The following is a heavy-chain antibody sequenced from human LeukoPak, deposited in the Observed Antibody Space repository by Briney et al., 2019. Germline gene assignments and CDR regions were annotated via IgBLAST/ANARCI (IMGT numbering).Heavy chain of an antibody. CDR2: ISWNSGSI. D-gene: IGHD3-3*01. V-gene: IGHV3-9*01. J-gene: IGHJ6*02. Sequence: PGRSLRLSCAASGFTFADYAMPWVRQAPGKGLEWVSGISWNSGSIDCADSVKGRFTISRDNAKNSLYLQMNSLRAEDTALYYCTPMDFYGMDVWGQGTTVTVSS. CDR1: GFTFADYA. CDR3: TPMDFYGMDV.